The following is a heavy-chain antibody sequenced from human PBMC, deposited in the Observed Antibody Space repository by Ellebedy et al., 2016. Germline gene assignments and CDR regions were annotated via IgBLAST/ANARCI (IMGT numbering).Heavy chain of an antibody. CDR2: IDSGGSS. J-gene: IGHJ6*02. CDR1: GFTVTNDY. D-gene: IGHD1/OR15-1a*01. V-gene: IGHV3-66*02. CDR3: AKARSPDLHNNRAMDV. Sequence: EGSLRLSXVASGFTVTNDYMTWVRQAPGKGLEWVSLIDSGGSSYYADPVKGRFTISRDNPDLRVNLQMNSLRLEDAAVYYCAKARSPDLHNNRAMDVWGQGTTVTVAS.